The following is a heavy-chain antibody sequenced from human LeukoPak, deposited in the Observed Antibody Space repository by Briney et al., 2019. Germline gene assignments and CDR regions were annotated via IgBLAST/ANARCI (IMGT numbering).Heavy chain of an antibody. Sequence: SETLSLTCAVYGASLNGHYWSWLRQPAGKGLEWIGEDSDVGGTKYNPSLKSRVTISADTSKNQVSLKLSCVTAADTAVYYCAQNGQSGFSFDPWGQGTLVTVSS. CDR2: DSDVGGT. CDR1: GASLNGHY. J-gene: IGHJ5*02. D-gene: IGHD2-8*01. V-gene: IGHV4-34*01. CDR3: AQNGQSGFSFDP.